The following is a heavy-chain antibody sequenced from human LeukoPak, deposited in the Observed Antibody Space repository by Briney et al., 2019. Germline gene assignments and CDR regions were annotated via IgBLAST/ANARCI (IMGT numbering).Heavy chain of an antibody. CDR1: GFTFSSYT. CDR3: ARDGDTVLTRGYYYYMDV. J-gene: IGHJ6*03. D-gene: IGHD4-23*01. Sequence: AGGSLRLSCAASGFTFSSYTMNWVRQAPGKGPEWVSSITSSSSYIYYAGSVKGRFTISRDNARNSLYLQMNSLRAEDTALCYCARDGDTVLTRGYYYYMDVWGKGTTVTVSS. V-gene: IGHV3-21*01. CDR2: ITSSSSYI.